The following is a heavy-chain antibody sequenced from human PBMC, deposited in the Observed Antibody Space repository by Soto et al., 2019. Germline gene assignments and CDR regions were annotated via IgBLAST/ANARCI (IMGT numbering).Heavy chain of an antibody. V-gene: IGHV4-59*13. CDR1: GGSMSSYY. J-gene: IGHJ6*03. CDR3: ARGGTYYDILTGFVNYYFMDV. Sequence: SETLSLTCTVSGGSMSSYYWSWIRQPPGERLEWIGYIYYSGSTNYNPSLKSRVTVSVDTSKNQFSLKLSSVTAADTAVYYCARGGTYYDILTGFVNYYFMDVWGKGTMVTVAS. CDR2: IYYSGST. D-gene: IGHD3-9*01.